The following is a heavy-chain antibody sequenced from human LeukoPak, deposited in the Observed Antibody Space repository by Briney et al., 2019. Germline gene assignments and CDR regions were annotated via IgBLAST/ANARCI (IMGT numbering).Heavy chain of an antibody. V-gene: IGHV3-23*01. Sequence: PGGSLRLSCAASGFTFSSYAMSWVRQAPGKGLEWVSTISGSGGSTFYADSVKGRLTISRDSSKNTLYLQMNSLRAEDTALYYCAKSRSSGWVLGFDYWGQGTLVTVSS. J-gene: IGHJ4*02. D-gene: IGHD6-19*01. CDR2: ISGSGGST. CDR1: GFTFSSYA. CDR3: AKSRSSGWVLGFDY.